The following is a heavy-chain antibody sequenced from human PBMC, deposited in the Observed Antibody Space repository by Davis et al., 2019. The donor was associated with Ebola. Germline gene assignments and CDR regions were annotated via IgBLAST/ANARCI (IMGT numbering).Heavy chain of an antibody. D-gene: IGHD4-11*01. CDR3: ARGDYNNHIDY. CDR1: GDSISSSHW. CDR2: MYHTGSI. Sequence: PSETLSLTCAVSGDSISSSHWWAWVRQPPGKRPEWIGEMYHTGSINDNPSLKSRVTISLDKSKNQFSLNLTSVTAADTAVYYGARGDYNNHIDYWGQGTLVTVSS. V-gene: IGHV4-4*02. J-gene: IGHJ4*02.